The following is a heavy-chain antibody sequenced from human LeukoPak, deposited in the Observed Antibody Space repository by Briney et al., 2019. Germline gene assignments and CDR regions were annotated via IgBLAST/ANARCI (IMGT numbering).Heavy chain of an antibody. D-gene: IGHD2-2*01. CDR3: AKEQGYQLLLQGFDP. CDR1: GLTFSNYW. V-gene: IGHV3-74*01. Sequence: GGSLRLSCTASGLTFSNYWMHWVRQAPGKGPVWVSGLNTDGTRTVYADSVKGRFTISRDNAKNTLYLQMNSLRAEDTAVYYCAKEQGYQLLLQGFDPWGQGTLVTVSS. CDR2: LNTDGTRT. J-gene: IGHJ5*02.